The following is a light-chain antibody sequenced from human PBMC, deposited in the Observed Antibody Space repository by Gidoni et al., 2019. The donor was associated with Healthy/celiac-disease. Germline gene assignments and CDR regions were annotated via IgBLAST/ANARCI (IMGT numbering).Light chain of an antibody. CDR1: SSNIGNNY. Sequence: QSVLTQPPSVSAAPVQNVTISCSGSSSNIGNNYVSWYQQLPGTAPKLLIYDNNKRPSGIPDRFSGSKSGTSATLGITGLQTGDEADYYCGTWDSSLSAGRVFGGGTKLTVL. CDR2: DNN. V-gene: IGLV1-51*01. J-gene: IGLJ3*02. CDR3: GTWDSSLSAGRV.